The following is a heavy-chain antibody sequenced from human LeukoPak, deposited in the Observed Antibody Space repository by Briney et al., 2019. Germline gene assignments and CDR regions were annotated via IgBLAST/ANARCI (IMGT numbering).Heavy chain of an antibody. V-gene: IGHV4-59*01. D-gene: IGHD5-12*01. CDR3: ARGNERWLQLRAFDI. J-gene: IGHJ3*02. Sequence: KPSETLSLTCTVSGGSISSYYWSWIRQPPGKGLEWIGYIYYSGSTNYNPSLKSRVTISVDTSKNPFSLKLSSVTAADTAVYYCARGNERWLQLRAFDIWGQGTMVTVSS. CDR2: IYYSGST. CDR1: GGSISSYY.